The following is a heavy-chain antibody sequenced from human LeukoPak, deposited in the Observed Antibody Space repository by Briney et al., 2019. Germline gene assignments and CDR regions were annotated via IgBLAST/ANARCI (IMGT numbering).Heavy chain of an antibody. CDR2: IYGGGDT. V-gene: IGHV3-53*01. J-gene: IGHJ4*02. D-gene: IGHD2/OR15-2a*01. CDR3: ARRAGEYSHPYDY. Sequence: GGSLRLSCTVSGFTVSSNSMSWVRQAPGKGLEWVSFIYGGGDTHYSASAKGRFTISRDNSKNTLYLQMNSLRAEDTAVYYCARRAGEYSHPYDYWGQGTLVTVSS. CDR1: GFTVSSNS.